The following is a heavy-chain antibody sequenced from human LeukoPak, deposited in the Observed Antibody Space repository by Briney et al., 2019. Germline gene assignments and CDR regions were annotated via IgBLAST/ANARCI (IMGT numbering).Heavy chain of an antibody. Sequence: GGSLRLPCAASGFTFSDYYMSWIRQAPGKGLEWVSYITSTSSYTNYADSVKGRFTISRDNAKNSLDLQMNSLRAEDTAVYYCARRGWYGYYFDYWGQGTLVTVSS. D-gene: IGHD6-19*01. J-gene: IGHJ4*02. CDR1: GFTFSDYY. V-gene: IGHV3-11*03. CDR3: ARRGWYGYYFDY. CDR2: ITSTSSYT.